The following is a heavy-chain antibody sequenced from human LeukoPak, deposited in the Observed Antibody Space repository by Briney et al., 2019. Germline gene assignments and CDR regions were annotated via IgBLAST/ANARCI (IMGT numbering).Heavy chain of an antibody. CDR3: ARAARVGAMFDF. J-gene: IGHJ4*02. D-gene: IGHD1-26*01. CDR2: IYYSGST. Sequence: SETLSLTCTVSGGSISSSSYYWGWIRQPPGKGMEWIGSIYYSGSTYYNPSLKSRVTISVDTSKNQFSLKLSSVTAADTAVYYCARAARVGAMFDFWGQGTLVTVSS. CDR1: GGSISSSSYY. V-gene: IGHV4-39*01.